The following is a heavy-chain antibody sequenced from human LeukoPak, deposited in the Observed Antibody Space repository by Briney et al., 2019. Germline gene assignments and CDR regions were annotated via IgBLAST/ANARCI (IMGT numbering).Heavy chain of an antibody. CDR1: GFTFDDYA. D-gene: IGHD1-26*01. V-gene: IGHV3-9*01. Sequence: GRSLRLSCAASGFTFDDYAMHWVRQAPGKGLEWVSGISWNSGSIGYADSVKGRFTISRDNAKNSLYLQMNSLRAEDTAVYYCARDSFARIVGATDYWGQGTLVTVSS. J-gene: IGHJ4*02. CDR3: ARDSFARIVGATDY. CDR2: ISWNSGSI.